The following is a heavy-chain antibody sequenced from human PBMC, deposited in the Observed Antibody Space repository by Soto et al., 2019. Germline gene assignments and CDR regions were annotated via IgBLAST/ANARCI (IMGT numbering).Heavy chain of an antibody. CDR3: ARKGDDYGDYYFDY. Sequence: SETLSLTCTVSGGSISSYYWSWIRQPPGKGLEWIGYIYYSGSTNYNPSLKSRVTISVDTSENQFSLKLSSVTAADTAVYYCARKGDDYGDYYFDYWGQGTLVTVSS. V-gene: IGHV4-59*08. CDR2: IYYSGST. D-gene: IGHD4-17*01. J-gene: IGHJ4*02. CDR1: GGSISSYY.